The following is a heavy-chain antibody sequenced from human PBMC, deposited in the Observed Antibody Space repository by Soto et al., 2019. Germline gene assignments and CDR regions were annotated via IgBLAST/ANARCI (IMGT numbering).Heavy chain of an antibody. CDR2: ISGSGGST. Sequence: GGSLRLSCTASGFSFNSNAMSWVRQAPGKGLEWVSAISGSGGSTYYADSVKGRFTISRDNSKNTLYLQMNSLRAEDTAVYYCAKDVSWIQLCWGQGTLVTVSS. V-gene: IGHV3-23*01. J-gene: IGHJ4*02. CDR3: AKDVSWIQLC. CDR1: GFSFNSNA. D-gene: IGHD5-18*01.